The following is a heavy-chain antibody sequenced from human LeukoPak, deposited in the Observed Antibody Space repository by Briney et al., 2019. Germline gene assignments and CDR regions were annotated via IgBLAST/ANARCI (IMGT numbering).Heavy chain of an antibody. D-gene: IGHD2-2*01. Sequence: PGGSLRLSCAVSGFTFRSYWMHWARQAPGKGLVWVSRINSDGSSTNYAASVKGRFTLYRDNAKNTLYLQMNSLRAEDTAVYYCARGGGYDCSSTSCYPDDWGQGTLVTVSS. CDR2: INSDGSST. CDR3: ARGGGYDCSSTSCYPDD. CDR1: GFTFRSYW. V-gene: IGHV3-74*01. J-gene: IGHJ4*02.